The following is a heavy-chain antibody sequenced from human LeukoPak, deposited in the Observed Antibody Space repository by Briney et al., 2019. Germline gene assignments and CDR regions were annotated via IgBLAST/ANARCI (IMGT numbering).Heavy chain of an antibody. CDR1: GGSINSYY. CDR3: ARDAAYYYGSGSYRNGNDY. V-gene: IGHV4-4*07. D-gene: IGHD3-10*01. J-gene: IGHJ4*02. CDR2: IYTTGST. Sequence: SETLSLTCTVSGGSINSYYWSWIRQPAGKGLEWIGRIYTTGSTNYNPSLKSRITMSVDTSKNQFSLKLSSVTAADTAVYYCARDAAYYYGSGSYRNGNDYWGQGSLVTVSS.